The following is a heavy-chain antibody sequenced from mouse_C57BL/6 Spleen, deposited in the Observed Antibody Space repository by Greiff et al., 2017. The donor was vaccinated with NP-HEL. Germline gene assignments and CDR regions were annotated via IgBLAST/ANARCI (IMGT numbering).Heavy chain of an antibody. CDR3: ARTYDGYPAWFAY. J-gene: IGHJ3*01. V-gene: IGHV1-76*01. CDR2: LYPGSGNT. CDR1: GYTFTDYY. D-gene: IGHD2-3*01. Sequence: QVQLKESGAELVRPGASVKLSCKASGYTFTDYYINWVKQRPGQGLEWIARLYPGSGNTYYNEKFKGKATLTAEKSSSTAYMQLSSLTSEDASVDFCARTYDGYPAWFAYWGQGTLVTVSA.